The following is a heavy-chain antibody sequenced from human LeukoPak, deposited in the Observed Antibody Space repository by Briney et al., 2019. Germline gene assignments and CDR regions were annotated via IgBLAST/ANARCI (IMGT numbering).Heavy chain of an antibody. D-gene: IGHD2-15*01. CDR3: ARGIGRLGLALRAFDI. CDR2: IPYDGSNK. Sequence: QPGGSLRLSCAASGFTFSSYAMHWVRQAPGKGLEWVAVIPYDGSNKYYADSVKGRFTISRDNSKNTLYLQMNSLRAEDTAVYYCARGIGRLGLALRAFDIWGQGTMVTVSS. J-gene: IGHJ3*02. CDR1: GFTFSSYA. V-gene: IGHV3-30*04.